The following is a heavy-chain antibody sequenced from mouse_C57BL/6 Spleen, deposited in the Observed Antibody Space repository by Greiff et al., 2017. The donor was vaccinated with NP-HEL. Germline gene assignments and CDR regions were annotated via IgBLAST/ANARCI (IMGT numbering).Heavy chain of an antibody. Sequence: VMLVESGPGLVQPSQSLSITCTVSGFSLTSYGVHWVRQSPGKGLEWLGVIWSGGSTDYNAAFISRLSISKDNSKSQVFFKMNSLQADDTAIYYCAGYDGGAWFAYWGQGTLVTVSA. V-gene: IGHV2-2*01. CDR2: IWSGGST. CDR1: GFSLTSYG. J-gene: IGHJ3*01. CDR3: AGYDGGAWFAY. D-gene: IGHD2-2*01.